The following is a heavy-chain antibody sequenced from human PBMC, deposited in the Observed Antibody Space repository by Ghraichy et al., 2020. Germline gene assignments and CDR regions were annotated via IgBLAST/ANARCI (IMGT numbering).Heavy chain of an antibody. V-gene: IGHV3-48*02. CDR2: ISSSSSTI. Sequence: GGSLRLSCAASGFTFSSYGMNWVRQAPGKGLEWVSYISSSSSTIYYADSVKGRFTISRDNAKNSLYLQMNSLRDEDTAVYYCARANSGSYWNLGWFDPWGQGTLVTVSS. D-gene: IGHD1-26*01. J-gene: IGHJ5*02. CDR1: GFTFSSYG. CDR3: ARANSGSYWNLGWFDP.